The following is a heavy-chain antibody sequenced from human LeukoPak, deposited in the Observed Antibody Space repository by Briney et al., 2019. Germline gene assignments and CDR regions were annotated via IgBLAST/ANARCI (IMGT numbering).Heavy chain of an antibody. CDR2: INHSGST. V-gene: IGHV4-34*01. Sequence: SETLSLTCAVHGGSFNVYYWSWIRQPPGKGLEWIGEINHSGSTNYNPSLKSRVTISVHTSKNQFSLKLSSVTAADTAVYYCARRTDTRGYRRFDYWGQGTLVTVSS. CDR3: ARRTDTRGYRRFDY. J-gene: IGHJ4*02. D-gene: IGHD5-18*01. CDR1: GGSFNVYY.